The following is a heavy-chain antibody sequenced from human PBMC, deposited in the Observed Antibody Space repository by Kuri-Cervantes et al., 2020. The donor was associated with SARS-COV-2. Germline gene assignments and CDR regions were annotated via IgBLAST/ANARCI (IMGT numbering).Heavy chain of an antibody. Sequence: GGSLRLSCAASGFTFSSYAMSWVRQAPGKGLEWVSYISSSGSTIYYADSVKGRFTISRDNAKNSLYLQMNSLRAEDTAVYYCARGGGYDILTGYPVRMDVWGKGTTVTVSS. V-gene: IGHV3-48*04. CDR1: GFTFSSYA. D-gene: IGHD3-9*01. J-gene: IGHJ6*04. CDR2: ISSSGSTI. CDR3: ARGGGYDILTGYPVRMDV.